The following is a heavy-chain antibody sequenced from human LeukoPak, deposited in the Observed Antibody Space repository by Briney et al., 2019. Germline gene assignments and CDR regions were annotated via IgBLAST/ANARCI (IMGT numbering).Heavy chain of an antibody. V-gene: IGHV3-30*18. CDR3: AKARIAVADSGIDY. CDR1: GFTFSSYD. CDR2: ISYDGSNK. Sequence: GGSLRLSCAASGFTFSSYDMHWVRQAPGKGLEWVAVISYDGSNKYYADSVKGRITISRDYSKNTLYLQMNSPRPEDTAVYYCAKARIAVADSGIDYWGQGTLVTVSS. D-gene: IGHD6-19*01. J-gene: IGHJ4*02.